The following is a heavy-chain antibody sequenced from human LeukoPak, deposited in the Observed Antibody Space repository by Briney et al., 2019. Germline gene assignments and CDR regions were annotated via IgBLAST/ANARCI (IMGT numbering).Heavy chain of an antibody. CDR2: ISSSSSYI. CDR3: ARDRWPDAFDI. CDR1: GFTFNYYN. V-gene: IGHV3-21*01. D-gene: IGHD5-24*01. J-gene: IGHJ3*02. Sequence: GGSLRLSCAASGFTFNYYNMNWVRQAPGKGLEWVSSISSSSSYIYYADSVKGRFTISRDNAKNSLYLQMNSLRAEDTAVYYCARDRWPDAFDIWGQGTMVTVSS.